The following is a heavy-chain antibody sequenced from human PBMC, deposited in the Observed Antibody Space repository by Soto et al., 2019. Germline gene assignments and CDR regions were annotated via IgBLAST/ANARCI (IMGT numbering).Heavy chain of an antibody. CDR1: GFTFSSYG. J-gene: IGHJ3*02. D-gene: IGHD2-2*01. CDR2: IWYDGSNK. V-gene: IGHV3-33*01. CDR3: ARSHSPADTHFDI. Sequence: PGGSLRLSCAASGFTFSSYGMHWVRQAPGKGLEWLAVIWYDGSNKYYADSVKGRFTISRDNSKNTLYLQMNSLRAEDTAVYYCARSHSPADTHFDIWGQGTMVTVSS.